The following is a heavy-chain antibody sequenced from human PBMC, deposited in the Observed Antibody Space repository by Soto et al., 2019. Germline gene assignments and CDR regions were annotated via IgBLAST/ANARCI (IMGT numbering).Heavy chain of an antibody. CDR2: IYYSGST. CDR1: GGSISSSSYY. CDR3: ARRSASGYDILTGYAFDY. V-gene: IGHV4-39*01. J-gene: IGHJ4*02. Sequence: ETLSLTCTVSGGSISSSSYYWGWIRQPPGKGLEWIGSIYYSGSTYYNPSLKSRVTISVDTSKNQFSLKLSSVTAADTAVYYCARRSASGYDILTGYAFDYWGQGTLVTVSS. D-gene: IGHD3-9*01.